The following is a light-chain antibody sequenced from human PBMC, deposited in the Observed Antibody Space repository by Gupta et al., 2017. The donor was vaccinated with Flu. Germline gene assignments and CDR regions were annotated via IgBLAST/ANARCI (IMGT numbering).Light chain of an antibody. CDR3: SAWDDSLSSPV. V-gene: IGLV1-47*01. J-gene: IGLJ3*02. Sequence: RVTITCTGNSYKMGNNYIHWSPPIPGPPPNRLIYKNNKRPSGVPERFSGAKSGASASLAISGLRAEDEADYYCSAWDDSLSSPVFGGGTKLTVL. CDR2: KNN. CDR1: SYKMGNNY.